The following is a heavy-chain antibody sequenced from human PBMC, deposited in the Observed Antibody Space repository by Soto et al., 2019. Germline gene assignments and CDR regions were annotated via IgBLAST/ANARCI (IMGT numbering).Heavy chain of an antibody. CDR3: ANDLGRWMQPPASCDYGMDV. D-gene: IGHD3-16*01. V-gene: IGHV3-30*18. Sequence: PWGSLRLSCAASGFTFSSYGMHGVRKAPGKGLEWVAVMSYDGSNKYYADSVKGRFTISRDNSKNTLYLQMNSLRAEDTAVYYCANDLGRWMQPPASCDYGMDVWCQGTTVTVSS. J-gene: IGHJ6*02. CDR2: MSYDGSNK. CDR1: GFTFSSYG.